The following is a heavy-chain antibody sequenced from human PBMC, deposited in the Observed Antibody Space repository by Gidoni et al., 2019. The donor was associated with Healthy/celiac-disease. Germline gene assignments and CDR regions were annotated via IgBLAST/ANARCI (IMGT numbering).Heavy chain of an antibody. J-gene: IGHJ3*02. Sequence: QVQLQESGPGLVQPSQTLSLTCTVSGGSISSGGYYWSWIRQHPGKGLEWIEYIYYSGSTYYNPSLKSRVTISVDTSKNQFSLKLSSVTAADTAVYYCASEYDSSGYRRAFDIWGQGTMVTVSS. CDR1: GGSISSGGYY. CDR2: IYYSGST. CDR3: ASEYDSSGYRRAFDI. V-gene: IGHV4-31*03. D-gene: IGHD3-22*01.